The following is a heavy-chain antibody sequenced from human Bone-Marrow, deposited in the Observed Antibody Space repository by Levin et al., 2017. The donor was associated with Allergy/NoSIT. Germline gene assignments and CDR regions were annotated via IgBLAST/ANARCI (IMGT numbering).Heavy chain of an antibody. CDR3: TTYSGYASR. J-gene: IGHJ4*02. Sequence: GESLKISCVASGFTFSNVAMSWVRQAPGKGLEWIGRIKTNAGDGTAAYAAPMRGRFAISRDDSKNTLFLHMNSLRSEDSAVYYCTTYSGYASRWGQGTLVTVSS. V-gene: IGHV3-15*01. D-gene: IGHD5-12*01. CDR2: IKTNAGDGTA. CDR1: GFTFSNVA.